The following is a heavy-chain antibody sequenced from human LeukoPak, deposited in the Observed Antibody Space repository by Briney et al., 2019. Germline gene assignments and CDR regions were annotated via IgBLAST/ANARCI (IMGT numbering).Heavy chain of an antibody. D-gene: IGHD1-26*01. CDR3: ARGSGNYLFDY. J-gene: IGHJ4*02. CDR2: INPNTGDT. CDR1: GYTFTAYY. Sequence: GASVKVSCKASGYTFTAYYIQWVRQAPGQGLEWMGWINPNTGDTDYAQKFQVRVTVTRDTSISTSYMELSSLRSDDTAVYYCARGSGNYLFDYWGKETLLTVSS. V-gene: IGHV1-2*02.